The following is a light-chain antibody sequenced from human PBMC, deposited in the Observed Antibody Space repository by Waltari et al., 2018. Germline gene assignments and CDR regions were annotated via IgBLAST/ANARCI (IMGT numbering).Light chain of an antibody. CDR3: QQYYSTPMYT. Sequence: DIVMTQSPASLAVSLGERAHINCKSSPRVLYCPNNNNFLAWYQQKPGQPPKLLIYWASTRESGVPDRFSGSGSGTDFTLTISSLQAEDVAVYYCQQYYSTPMYTFGQGTKLEIK. CDR1: PRVLYCPNNNNF. CDR2: WAS. V-gene: IGKV4-1*01. J-gene: IGKJ2*01.